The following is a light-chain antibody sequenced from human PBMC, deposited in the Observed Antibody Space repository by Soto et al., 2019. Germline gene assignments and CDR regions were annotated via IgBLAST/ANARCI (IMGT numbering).Light chain of an antibody. V-gene: IGKV3-15*01. Sequence: EIVMTQSPATPSVSPGERATLSCRASQSVSSNFAWYQQKPGQAPRLLTYGASTRATGIPARFSGSRSGTEFTLTISRLQSEDFAVYYGQEYNNWPYTFGQGTKLESK. J-gene: IGKJ2*01. CDR1: QSVSSN. CDR3: QEYNNWPYT. CDR2: GAS.